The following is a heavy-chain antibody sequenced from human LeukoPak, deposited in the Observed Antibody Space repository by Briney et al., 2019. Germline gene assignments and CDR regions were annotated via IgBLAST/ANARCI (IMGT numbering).Heavy chain of an antibody. D-gene: IGHD6-13*01. V-gene: IGHV3-11*01. CDR1: GFTFSDYY. J-gene: IGHJ4*02. CDR2: ISSSGSTI. Sequence: GGSLRLSCAASGFTFSDYYMSWIRQAPGKGLEWVSYISSSGSTIYYADSVKGRFTISRDNAEKSLYLQMNSLRAEDTAVYYCATVAADGPDYWGQGTLVTVSS. CDR3: ATVAADGPDY.